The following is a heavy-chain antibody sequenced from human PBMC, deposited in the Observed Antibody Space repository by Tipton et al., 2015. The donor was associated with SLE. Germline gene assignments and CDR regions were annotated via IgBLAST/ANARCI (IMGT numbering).Heavy chain of an antibody. CDR1: GYTFTSYA. J-gene: IGHJ6*02. CDR3: AREPIKFRGGMDV. D-gene: IGHD2-21*01. V-gene: IGHV1-3*01. Sequence: QLVQSGPEVKKPGASVKVSCRASGYTFTSYAIYWVRQAPGQRLEWMGWINGGNGNTKYSQKFQGRVTITRDTSATTAYMELSSLRSEDTAVYYCAREPIKFRGGMDVWGQGTTVTVSS. CDR2: INGGNGNT.